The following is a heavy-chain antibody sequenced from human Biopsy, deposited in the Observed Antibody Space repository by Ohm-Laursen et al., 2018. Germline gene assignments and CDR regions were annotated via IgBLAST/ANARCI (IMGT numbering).Heavy chain of an antibody. J-gene: IGHJ4*02. CDR1: GGTFSTTA. V-gene: IGHV1-8*01. CDR3: AREPFGQQLGPFDY. D-gene: IGHD6-13*01. CDR2: VNPNSGNT. Sequence: ASVKVSCKASGGTFSTTAISWVRQAPGQGLEWMGWVNPNSGNTGYAQKFQGRVAMTRSTSISTAYMELSSLTSEDTAVYYCAREPFGQQLGPFDYWGQGALVIVSS.